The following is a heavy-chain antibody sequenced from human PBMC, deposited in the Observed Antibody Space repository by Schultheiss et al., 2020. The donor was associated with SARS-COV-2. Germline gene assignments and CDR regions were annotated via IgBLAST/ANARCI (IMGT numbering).Heavy chain of an antibody. CDR2: INHSGST. CDR3: ARHRSWYDY. CDR1: GGSISSSNW. J-gene: IGHJ4*02. Sequence: SETLSLTCAVSGGSISSSNWWSWVRQPPGKGLEWIGEINHSGSTNYNPSFKSRVAISVDTSKNQFSLKLSSVTAADTAVYYCARHRSWYDYWGQGTLVTVSS. V-gene: IGHV4-4*02. D-gene: IGHD6-13*01.